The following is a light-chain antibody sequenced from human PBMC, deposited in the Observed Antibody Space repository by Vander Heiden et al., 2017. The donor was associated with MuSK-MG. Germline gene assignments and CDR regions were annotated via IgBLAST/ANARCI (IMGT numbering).Light chain of an antibody. Sequence: EIVMTQSPATLSVSPGERATLSCRASQSISINLAWYQQKTGQAPRLLIYSASTRATDIPARFSGSGSGTEFTLTISSLQSADFAVYYCQQYNNWPKTFGQGTKVEIK. CDR3: QQYNNWPKT. CDR1: QSISIN. J-gene: IGKJ1*01. V-gene: IGKV3-15*01. CDR2: SAS.